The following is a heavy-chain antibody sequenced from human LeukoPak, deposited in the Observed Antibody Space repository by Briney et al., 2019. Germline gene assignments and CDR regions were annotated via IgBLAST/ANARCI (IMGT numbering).Heavy chain of an antibody. D-gene: IGHD6-19*01. V-gene: IGHV3-23*01. CDR2: ISDSGDIA. Sequence: GGSLTLTCAAPGFAFIKLALGLLLHPPGKAPEWASVISDSGDIAYDANSVKGRFTISRDNSKPTLYLHMNSLRAEDTARYYCAKDALRSEGWYFLDHWSQGTLVTVSS. CDR3: AKDALRSEGWYFLDH. J-gene: IGHJ4*02. CDR1: GFAFIKLA.